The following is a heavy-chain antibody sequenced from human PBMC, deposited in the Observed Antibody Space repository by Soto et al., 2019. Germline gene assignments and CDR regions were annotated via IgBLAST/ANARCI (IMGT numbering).Heavy chain of an antibody. V-gene: IGHV1-18*04. J-gene: IGHJ4*02. CDR2: ISGYSGSA. D-gene: IGHD4-17*01. Sequence: QVQVMQSGAEVKKPGDSVKVSCKTSGYIFSDYGINWVRQAPGQGLEWMGWISGYSGSANLAQKFQGRVTMTTDKSMRTAYMELRRLRSDDTAVYYCANRTSGTTWVESDYWGQGTLVTVSS. CDR1: GYIFSDYG. CDR3: ANRTSGTTWVESDY.